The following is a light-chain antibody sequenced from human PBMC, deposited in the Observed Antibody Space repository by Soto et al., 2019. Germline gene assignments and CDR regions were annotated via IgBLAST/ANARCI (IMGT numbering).Light chain of an antibody. CDR3: AAWDDSLNGYV. Sequence: SVLTPPPSASGTPGQRVTISCSGGSSNIGTNAVNWYQQLPGTAPKLLIYNNNQRPSGVPDRFSGSKSGTSASLAISGLQSEDEADYYCAAWDDSLNGYVFGTGTKSPS. V-gene: IGLV1-44*01. CDR1: SSNIGTNA. J-gene: IGLJ1*01. CDR2: NNN.